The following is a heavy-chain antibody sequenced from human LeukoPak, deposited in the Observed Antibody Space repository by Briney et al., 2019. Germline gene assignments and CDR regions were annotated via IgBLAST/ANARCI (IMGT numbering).Heavy chain of an antibody. CDR3: ARDRGIGDYYHYYFDY. J-gene: IGHJ4*02. V-gene: IGHV4-59*01. D-gene: IGHD4-17*01. CDR1: GGSISNYY. CDR2: IYYSGST. Sequence: KPSETLSLTCTVSGGSISNYYWSWVRQPPGKGLEWIGYIYYSGSTKYNPSLKSRVTISIDTSNNQFSLKLSSVTAADTAVYYCARDRGIGDYYHYYFDYWGQGTLVTVSS.